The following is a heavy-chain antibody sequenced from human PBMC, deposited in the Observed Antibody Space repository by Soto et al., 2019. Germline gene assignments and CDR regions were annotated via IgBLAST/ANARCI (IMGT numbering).Heavy chain of an antibody. CDR2: ISSEGAST. Sequence: GGSLRLSCSVSGFIFISYAMHWVRQAPGKGLEYVASISSEGASTYYPDSVKGRFIISRDNSKNTLYLQMSSLRAEDTAVYYCVKDRYVDYWGQGILVTVSS. CDR3: VKDRYVDY. CDR1: GFIFISYA. V-gene: IGHV3-64D*06. J-gene: IGHJ4*02.